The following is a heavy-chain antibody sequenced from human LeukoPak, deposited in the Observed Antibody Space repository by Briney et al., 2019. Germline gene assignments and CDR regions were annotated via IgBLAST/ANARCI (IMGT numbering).Heavy chain of an antibody. CDR2: IYPGDSDT. Sequence: GESRKISCKGSGYSFTSYWIGWVRQMPGKGLGWMRIIYPGDSDTRYSPSFQGQVTISADKSISTAYLQWSSLKASDTAMYYCARHGSVPQYAFDIWGQGTMVTVSS. V-gene: IGHV5-51*01. CDR3: ARHGSVPQYAFDI. CDR1: GYSFTSYW. J-gene: IGHJ3*02. D-gene: IGHD1-26*01.